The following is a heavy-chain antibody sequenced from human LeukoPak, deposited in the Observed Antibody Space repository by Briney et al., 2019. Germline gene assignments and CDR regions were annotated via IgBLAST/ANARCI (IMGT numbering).Heavy chain of an antibody. J-gene: IGHJ6*03. V-gene: IGHV3-53*05. D-gene: IGHD2-2*01. CDR2: IYSGGST. CDR3: AQDIVVVPAAMGYVDV. Sequence: GGSLRLSCAASEFTVSSNYMSWVRQAPGKGLEWVSVIYSGGSTYYADSVKGRFTISRDNSKNTLYLQMNSLRAEDTAVYYCAQDIVVVPAAMGYVDVWGKGTTVTVSS. CDR1: EFTVSSNY.